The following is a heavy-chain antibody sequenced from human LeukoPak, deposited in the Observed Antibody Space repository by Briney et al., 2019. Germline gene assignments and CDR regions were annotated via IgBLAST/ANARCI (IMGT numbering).Heavy chain of an antibody. CDR1: GGSISSGGYY. CDR3: ARFPIEYSSSSGESRGHP. V-gene: IGHV4-31*03. CDR2: IYYSGST. J-gene: IGHJ4*02. Sequence: PSETLSLTCTVSGGSISSGGYYWSWIRQHPGKGLEWIGYIYYSGSTYYNPSLKSRVTISVDTSKNQFSLRLSSVTAADTAVYYCARFPIEYSSSSGESRGHPWGQGTLVTVSS. D-gene: IGHD6-6*01.